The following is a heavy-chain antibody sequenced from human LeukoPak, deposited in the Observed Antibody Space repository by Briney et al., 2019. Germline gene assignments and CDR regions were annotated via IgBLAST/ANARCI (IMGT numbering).Heavy chain of an antibody. D-gene: IGHD3-10*01. J-gene: IGHJ4*02. CDR1: GFTFSSYA. Sequence: PGGSLRLSCAASGFTFSSYAMTWVRQAPGKGLEWVSSIGSTGNYISYADSMKGRFTISRDNAKNSLFLQMNSLRAEDTAVYYCAREQNYYGSGSFYNVLDYWGQGTLVTVSS. V-gene: IGHV3-21*01. CDR3: AREQNYYGSGSFYNVLDY. CDR2: IGSTGNYI.